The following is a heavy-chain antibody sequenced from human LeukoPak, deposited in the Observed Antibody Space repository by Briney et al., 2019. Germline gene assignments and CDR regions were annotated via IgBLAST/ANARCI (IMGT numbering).Heavy chain of an antibody. D-gene: IGHD1-14*01. CDR1: GFTFGGYG. V-gene: IGHV3-33*01. CDR3: TRYNNDHFDY. Sequence: GSLRLSCAGSGFTFGGYGMHWFRQTPGKGPEWVAVIAYDGSRAFYADSVKGRFTISRDNSKNTMSVQMDDLRAEDTAVYYCTRYNNDHFDYWGQGTLVTVSS. J-gene: IGHJ4*02. CDR2: IAYDGSRA.